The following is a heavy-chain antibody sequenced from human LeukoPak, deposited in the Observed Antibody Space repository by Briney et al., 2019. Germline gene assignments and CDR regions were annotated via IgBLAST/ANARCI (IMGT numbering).Heavy chain of an antibody. CDR1: GFTFSSYS. D-gene: IGHD3-22*01. V-gene: IGHV3-21*01. Sequence: GGSLRLSCAASGFTFSSYSMNWVHQAPGKGLEWVSSISSSSSYIYYADSVKGRFTISRDNAKNSLYLQMNSLRAEDTAVYYCARPITMIAKIGAFDIWGQGTMVTVSS. CDR3: ARPITMIAKIGAFDI. CDR2: ISSSSSYI. J-gene: IGHJ3*02.